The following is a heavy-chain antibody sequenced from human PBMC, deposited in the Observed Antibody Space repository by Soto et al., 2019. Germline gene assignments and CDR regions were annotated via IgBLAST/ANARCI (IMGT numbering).Heavy chain of an antibody. CDR1: GFTFSSYG. Sequence: GGSLRLSCAASGFTFSSYGMHWVRQAPGKGLEWVAVIWYDGSNKYYADSVKGRFTISRDNSKNTLYLQMNSLRAEDTAVYYCARDHDSNPDYYYYYMDGWGKGTTVTVSS. D-gene: IGHD4-4*01. J-gene: IGHJ6*03. V-gene: IGHV3-33*01. CDR3: ARDHDSNPDYYYYYMDG. CDR2: IWYDGSNK.